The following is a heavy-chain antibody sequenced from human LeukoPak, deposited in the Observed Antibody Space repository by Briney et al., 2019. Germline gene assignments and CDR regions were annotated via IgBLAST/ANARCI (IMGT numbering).Heavy chain of an antibody. CDR3: ARSSLVTARGSLFQH. J-gene: IGHJ1*01. CDR1: GGSFSGYY. D-gene: IGHD2-21*02. Sequence: SETLSLTCAVYGGSFSGYYWSWIRQPPGKGLEWIGEINHSGSTNYNPSLKSRVTISVDTSKNQFSLKLSSATAADTAVYYCARSSLVTARGSLFQHWGQGTLVTVSS. V-gene: IGHV4-34*01. CDR2: INHSGST.